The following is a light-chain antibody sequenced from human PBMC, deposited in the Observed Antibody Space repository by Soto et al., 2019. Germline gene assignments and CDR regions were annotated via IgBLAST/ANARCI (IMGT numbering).Light chain of an antibody. CDR1: SSDVGGYDY. CDR3: TSYTTTSTYV. Sequence: QSALTQPAPVSGSPGQSITISCTGTSSDVGGYDYVSWYQQYPGKAPKFMIYEVTNRPSGVSHRFSGSKSGNTASLTISGLQAEDEADYYCTSYTTTSTYVFGTGTKVTVL. J-gene: IGLJ1*01. CDR2: EVT. V-gene: IGLV2-14*01.